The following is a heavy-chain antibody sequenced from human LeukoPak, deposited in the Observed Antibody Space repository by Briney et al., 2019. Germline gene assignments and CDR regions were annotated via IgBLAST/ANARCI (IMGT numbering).Heavy chain of an antibody. J-gene: IGHJ4*02. V-gene: IGHV1-2*02. Sequence: GASVKVSCKASGYTSTDYFMHWVRQAPGQGLEWLGWINPNSGGTNYAQKFQGRVIMTRDTSISTAYMELSRLTSDDTAIYYCARAGIGRRPSDYTGQGTLVTVSS. D-gene: IGHD6-19*01. CDR1: GYTSTDYF. CDR2: INPNSGGT. CDR3: ARAGIGRRPSDY.